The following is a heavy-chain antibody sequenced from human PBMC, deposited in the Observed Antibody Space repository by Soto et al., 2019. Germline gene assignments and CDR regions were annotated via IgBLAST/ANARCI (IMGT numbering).Heavy chain of an antibody. Sequence: GESLKISCAASGFTFSTYSMNWVRQAPGKGLEWVSYISSGGGTIHYADSVKGRFTISRDNAKNSLYLQMNSLRAEDTAVYYCARPYGDYGNWGQGTLVTVSS. V-gene: IGHV3-48*01. CDR2: ISSGGGTI. J-gene: IGHJ4*02. D-gene: IGHD4-17*01. CDR3: ARPYGDYGN. CDR1: GFTFSTYS.